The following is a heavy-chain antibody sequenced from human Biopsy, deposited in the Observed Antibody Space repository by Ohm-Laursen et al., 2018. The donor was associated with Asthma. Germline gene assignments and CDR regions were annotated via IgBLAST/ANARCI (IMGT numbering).Heavy chain of an antibody. CDR3: ARGVDRVTGLLDHFDS. CDR1: GGSINNFY. D-gene: IGHD2-21*02. CDR2: VYYSGST. Sequence: TLSLTWIVSGGSINNFYWSWIRQPPGKGLESIGHVYYSGSTNYNPSLKSRVTISIDASKNQFSLKLTSVTAADTAVYYCARGVDRVTGLLDHFDSWGQGTLVTVS. V-gene: IGHV4-59*01. J-gene: IGHJ4*02.